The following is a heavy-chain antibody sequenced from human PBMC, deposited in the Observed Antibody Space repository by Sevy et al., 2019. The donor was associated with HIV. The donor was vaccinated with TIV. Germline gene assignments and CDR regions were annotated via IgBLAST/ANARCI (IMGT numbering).Heavy chain of an antibody. D-gene: IGHD2-2*01. J-gene: IGHJ4*02. CDR2: IYDSGSA. Sequence: SETLSLTSTVSGGSISSYYWNWIRQPPGKGLEWIGYIYDSGSANYNPSLKSRVTISADTSKSQFSLRLTSVTAADTAVYYCARRTDFDSWGQGTLVTVSS. V-gene: IGHV4-59*12. CDR3: ARRTDFDS. CDR1: GGSISSYY.